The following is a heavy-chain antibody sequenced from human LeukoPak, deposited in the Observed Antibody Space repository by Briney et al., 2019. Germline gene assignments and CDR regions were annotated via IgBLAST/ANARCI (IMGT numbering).Heavy chain of an antibody. D-gene: IGHD2-2*01. CDR2: INHSGST. J-gene: IGHJ4*02. Sequence: SETLSLTCAVYGGSFSGYYWSWIRQPPGKGLEWVGEINHSGSTNYNPSLKSRVTISVDTSKNQFSLKLSSVTAADTAVYYCARVPVYCSSTSCSFDYWGQGTLVTVSS. V-gene: IGHV4-34*01. CDR3: ARVPVYCSSTSCSFDY. CDR1: GGSFSGYY.